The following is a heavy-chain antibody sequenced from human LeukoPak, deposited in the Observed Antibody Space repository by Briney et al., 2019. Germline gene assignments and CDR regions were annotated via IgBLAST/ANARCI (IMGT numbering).Heavy chain of an antibody. Sequence: GGSLRLPCAASGFTFSSYAMHWVRQAPGKGLEWVAVISYDGSNKYYADSVKGRFTISRDNSKNTLYLQMNSLRAEDTAVYYCARDSPESWFDPWGQGTLVTVSS. D-gene: IGHD1-14*01. CDR3: ARDSPESWFDP. CDR1: GFTFSSYA. CDR2: ISYDGSNK. J-gene: IGHJ5*02. V-gene: IGHV3-30-3*01.